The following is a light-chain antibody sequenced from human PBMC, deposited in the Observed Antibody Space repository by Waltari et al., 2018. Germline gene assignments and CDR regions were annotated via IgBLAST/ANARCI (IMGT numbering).Light chain of an antibody. V-gene: IGLV2-14*03. Sequence: QSALTQPASVSGSPGQSLTLSCTGTTSDVGGYTYVSWYQQHPGKAPKLMIYDVSNRPSGVSNRFSGSKSGNTASLTISGLQAEDEADYYCSSYTSSSTLVVFGGGTKLTVL. CDR1: TSDVGGYTY. CDR3: SSYTSSSTLVV. CDR2: DVS. J-gene: IGLJ2*01.